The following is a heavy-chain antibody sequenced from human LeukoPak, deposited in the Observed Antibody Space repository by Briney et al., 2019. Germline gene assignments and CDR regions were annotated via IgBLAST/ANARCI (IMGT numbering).Heavy chain of an antibody. CDR3: ARDPTRSPGGGFFSPLGY. D-gene: IGHD2-15*01. V-gene: IGHV7-4-1*02. J-gene: IGHJ4*02. CDR1: GYTFTHYA. CDR2: INTNTATP. Sequence: ASVKVSCKASGYTFTHYAINWVRQAPGQGLEWMGWINTNTATPMYAQGFSGRFVFSLDVSDSTAYLQISGLKAGDTAVYYCARDPTRSPGGGFFSPLGYWGQGSLVTVSS.